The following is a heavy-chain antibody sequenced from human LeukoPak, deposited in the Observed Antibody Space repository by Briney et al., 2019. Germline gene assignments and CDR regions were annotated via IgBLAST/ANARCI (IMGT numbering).Heavy chain of an antibody. CDR1: GGSIRSYY. CDR3: ARGILAAAVDY. V-gene: IGHV4-59*01. D-gene: IGHD6-13*01. CDR2: IHYSGSA. Sequence: SETLSLTCSVSGGSIRSYYWSWIRQPPGKGLEWIGYIHYSGSANYNPSIKSRVTISVDPSKNQFSLKLSSVTAADTAVYYCARGILAAAVDYWGQGTLVTVSS. J-gene: IGHJ4*02.